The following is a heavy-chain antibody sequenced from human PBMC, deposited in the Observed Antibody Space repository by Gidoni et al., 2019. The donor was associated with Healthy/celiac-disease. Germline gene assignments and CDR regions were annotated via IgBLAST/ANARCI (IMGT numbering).Heavy chain of an antibody. J-gene: IGHJ4*02. CDR1: GFTFSSYG. CDR2: ISYDGSNK. V-gene: IGHV3-30*18. CDR3: AKAGKGSRGQYFDY. D-gene: IGHD1-26*01. Sequence: QVQLVESGGGVVQPGRSLRHSCAASGFTFSSYGMHWVRQAPGKGLEWVAVISYDGSNKYYADSVKGRFTISRDNSKNTLYLQMNSLRAEDTAVYYCAKAGKGSRGQYFDYWGQGTLVTVSS.